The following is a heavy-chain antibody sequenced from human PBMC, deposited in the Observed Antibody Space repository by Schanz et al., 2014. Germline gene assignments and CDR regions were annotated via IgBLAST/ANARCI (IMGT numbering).Heavy chain of an antibody. CDR2: INGSGNAT. V-gene: IGHV3-23*01. D-gene: IGHD3-9*01. CDR1: GFTFATYA. CDR3: AKDPYDVLTGYQYYFDY. Sequence: EVKLLESGGGLVQPGGSLRLSCAASGFTFATYAMSWVRQAPGKGLEWVAAINGSGNATYYADSVKGRFTISRDNSRNTIFLQMKRLRVEDTAVYFCAKDPYDVLTGYQYYFDYWGPGRLVTVSS. J-gene: IGHJ4*02.